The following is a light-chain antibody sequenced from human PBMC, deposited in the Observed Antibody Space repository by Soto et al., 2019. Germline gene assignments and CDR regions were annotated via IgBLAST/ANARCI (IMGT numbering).Light chain of an antibody. Sequence: LTQPASVSGSPGQSITISCTGTSSDVGGYNYVSWYQQHPGKAPKLMIYEVSNRPSGVSNRFSGSKSGNTASLTISGLQAEDEADYYCSSYTSSSTSLYVFGTGTKVTVL. CDR2: EVS. CDR1: SSDVGGYNY. CDR3: SSYTSSSTSLYV. J-gene: IGLJ1*01. V-gene: IGLV2-14*01.